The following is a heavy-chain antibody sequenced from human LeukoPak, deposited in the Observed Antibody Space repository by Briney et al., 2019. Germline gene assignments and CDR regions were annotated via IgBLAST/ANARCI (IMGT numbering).Heavy chain of an antibody. J-gene: IGHJ5*02. CDR2: IYYSGST. D-gene: IGHD2-15*01. Sequence: SETLSLTCTVSGGSISSYYWSWIRQPPGKGLEWIGYIYYSGSTNYNPSLKSRVTISVDTSKNQFSLKLSSVTAADAAVYYCAREMVGERGWFDPWGQGTLVTVSS. V-gene: IGHV4-59*01. CDR1: GGSISSYY. CDR3: AREMVGERGWFDP.